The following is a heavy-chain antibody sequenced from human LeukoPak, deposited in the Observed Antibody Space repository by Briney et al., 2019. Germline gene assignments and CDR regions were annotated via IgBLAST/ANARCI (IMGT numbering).Heavy chain of an antibody. Sequence: ASVKVSCKASGYTFTGHDVHWVRQAPGQGLEWMAWINPNNGATDYAQKFQDRVTVTRDTSISTVYMELRSLTSDDTAVYYCARKSLWTVDVWGQGTLVSVSS. D-gene: IGHD3/OR15-3a*01. CDR1: GYTFTGHD. V-gene: IGHV1-2*02. CDR3: ARKSLWTVDV. J-gene: IGHJ4*02. CDR2: INPNNGAT.